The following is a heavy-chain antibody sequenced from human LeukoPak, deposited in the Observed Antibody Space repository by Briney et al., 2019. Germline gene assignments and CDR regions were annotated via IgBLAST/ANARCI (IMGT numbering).Heavy chain of an antibody. V-gene: IGHV3-21*01. CDR3: ARDRFPYSSSWYRDYFDY. D-gene: IGHD6-13*01. Sequence: GGSLRLSCAASGFTFSSYSMNWVRQAPGKGLEWVSSISSSSSYIYYADSVKGRFTISRDNAKNSLYLQMNSLRAEDTAVYYCARDRFPYSSSWYRDYFDYWGQGTLVTVSS. CDR2: ISSSSSYI. J-gene: IGHJ4*02. CDR1: GFTFSSYS.